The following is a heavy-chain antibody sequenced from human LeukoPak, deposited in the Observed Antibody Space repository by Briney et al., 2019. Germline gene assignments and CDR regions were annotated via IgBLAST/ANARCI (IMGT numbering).Heavy chain of an antibody. CDR1: GFTFSSYS. J-gene: IGHJ4*02. V-gene: IGHV3-33*08. CDR2: IWYDGSNK. Sequence: GGSLRLSCAASGFTFSSYSMNWVRQAPGKGLEWVAVIWYDGSNKYYADSVKGRFTISRDNSKNTLYLQMNSLRAEDTAVYYCARDRSESQQAIDYWGQATLVTVSS. CDR3: ARDRSESQQAIDY. D-gene: IGHD1-26*01.